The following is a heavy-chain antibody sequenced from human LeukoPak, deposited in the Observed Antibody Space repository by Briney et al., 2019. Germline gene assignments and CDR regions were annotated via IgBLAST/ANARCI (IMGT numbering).Heavy chain of an antibody. Sequence: GASVKVSCKASGYTFTGYYMHWVRQAPGQGLEWMGWINPNSGGTNYAQKFQGWVTMTRDTSISTAYMELSRLRSDDTAVYYCARDPVPAGLSGWFDPWGQGTLVTVSS. CDR3: ARDPVPAGLSGWFDP. D-gene: IGHD2-2*01. V-gene: IGHV1-2*04. J-gene: IGHJ5*02. CDR2: INPNSGGT. CDR1: GYTFTGYY.